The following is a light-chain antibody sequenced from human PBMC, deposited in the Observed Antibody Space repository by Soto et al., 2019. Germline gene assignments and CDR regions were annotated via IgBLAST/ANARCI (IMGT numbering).Light chain of an antibody. CDR2: DVS. V-gene: IGLV2-14*01. CDR3: SSYTSSSTLEV. J-gene: IGLJ3*02. CDR1: SSDVGGYNY. Sequence: QSALTQPASVSGSPGQSITISCTGTSSDVGGYNYVSWYQQHPSKAPKLMIYDVSNRPSGVSNRFSGSKSGNTASLTISGLQAEDEADYYCSSYTSSSTLEVFGGGTKLTVL.